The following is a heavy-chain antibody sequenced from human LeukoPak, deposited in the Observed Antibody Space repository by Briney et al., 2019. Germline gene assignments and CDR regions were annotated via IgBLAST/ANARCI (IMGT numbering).Heavy chain of an antibody. CDR2: IRYDGSNK. CDR3: AKDQPHLYYYDSSGYYLPSYFDY. D-gene: IGHD3-22*01. J-gene: IGHJ4*02. CDR1: GFTFSSYG. V-gene: IGHV3-30*02. Sequence: LTGGSLRLSCAASGFTFSSYGMHWVRQAPGKGLEWVAFIRYDGSNKYYADSVKGRFTISRDNSKNTLYLQMNSLRAEDTAVYYCAKDQPHLYYYDSSGYYLPSYFDYWGQGTLVTVSS.